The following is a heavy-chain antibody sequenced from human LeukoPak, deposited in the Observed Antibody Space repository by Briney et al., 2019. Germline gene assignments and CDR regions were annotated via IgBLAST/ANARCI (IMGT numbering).Heavy chain of an antibody. Sequence: PGRSLRLSCAASGFTFSTYGMHWVRQAPGKGLEWVAVIWYDGSNKYYADSVKGRFTISRDNSKNTLYLQMNSLRAEDTAVYYCARGGRLFDYWGQGTLVTVSS. CDR1: GFTFSTYG. V-gene: IGHV3-33*08. D-gene: IGHD1-1*01. CDR2: IWYDGSNK. CDR3: ARGGRLFDY. J-gene: IGHJ4*02.